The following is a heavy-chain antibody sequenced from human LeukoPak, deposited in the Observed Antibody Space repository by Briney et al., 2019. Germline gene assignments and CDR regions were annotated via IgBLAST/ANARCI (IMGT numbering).Heavy chain of an antibody. V-gene: IGHV3-11*05. J-gene: IGHJ6*02. CDR2: ISSSGSYT. D-gene: IGHD2-15*01. CDR1: GFSFSDYY. CDR3: GRDRFCSGGSCGYYGMDV. Sequence: PGGSLRLSCAASGFSFSDYYMNWIRQAPGKGREWVSYISSSGSYTKYADSVKGRFTISRDNAKNSLYLQMNSLRAEDTAVYYCGRDRFCSGGSCGYYGMDVWGQGTTVAVSS.